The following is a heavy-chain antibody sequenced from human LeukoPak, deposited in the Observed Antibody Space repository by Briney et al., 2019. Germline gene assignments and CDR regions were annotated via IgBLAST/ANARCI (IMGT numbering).Heavy chain of an antibody. J-gene: IGHJ5*02. Sequence: ASVTLSCTASGYSFINYGITWVRQAAGQGLEWMGWSSPYNGKTNYAQKFQGRVTMTTDTSTNTAYMELRSLRSDDTAVYYCARGGIDIVTVPVSNWFDPWGQGTLVTVSS. CDR3: ARGGIDIVTVPVSNWFDP. CDR2: SSPYNGKT. D-gene: IGHD2-15*01. CDR1: GYSFINYG. V-gene: IGHV1-18*01.